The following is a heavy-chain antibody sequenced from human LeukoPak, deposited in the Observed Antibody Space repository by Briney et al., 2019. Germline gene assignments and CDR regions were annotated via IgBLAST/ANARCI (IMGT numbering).Heavy chain of an antibody. CDR2: ISSSSSYI. J-gene: IGHJ4*02. V-gene: IGHV3-21*04. Sequence: GGSLRLSCAASGFTFSSYSMNWVRQAPGKGLEWVSSISSSSSYIYYADSVKGRFTISRDNAKNSLYLQMNSLRVEDTAVYYCAKAPSSSWYVGDFWGQGTLVTVSS. D-gene: IGHD6-13*01. CDR1: GFTFSSYS. CDR3: AKAPSSSWYVGDF.